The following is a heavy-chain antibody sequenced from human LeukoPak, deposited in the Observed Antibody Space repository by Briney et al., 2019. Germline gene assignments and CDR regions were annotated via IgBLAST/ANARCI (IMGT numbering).Heavy chain of an antibody. Sequence: GGSLRLSCAASGFTFSSYAMTWARQAPGKGLDWVATISGIGSTTYYADSVKGRFTISGDNSENTLYLQMNSLRDDDTAVYYCAKQAAADTQTAEYFQHWRQGNVLSVPS. CDR3: AKQAAADTQTAEYFQH. CDR2: ISGIGSTT. V-gene: IGHV3-23*01. J-gene: IGHJ1*01. CDR1: GFTFSSYA. D-gene: IGHD6-25*01.